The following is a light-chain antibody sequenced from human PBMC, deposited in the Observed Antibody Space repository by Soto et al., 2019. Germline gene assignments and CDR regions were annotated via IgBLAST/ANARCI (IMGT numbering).Light chain of an antibody. CDR3: QQYNNWPPWT. CDR2: GAS. CDR1: QSVSVD. V-gene: IGKV3-15*01. J-gene: IGKJ1*01. Sequence: EIVMRQSPATLSVSPGERVTLSCRASQSVSVDLAWYQQGPGQAPRLLIYGASTRATGIPVRFSGSGSGTEFSLTISSLQSEDFAFYYCQQYNNWPPWTFGQGTKVDIK.